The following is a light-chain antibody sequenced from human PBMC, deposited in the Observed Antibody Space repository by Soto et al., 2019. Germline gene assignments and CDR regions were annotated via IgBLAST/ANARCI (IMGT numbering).Light chain of an antibody. CDR2: AAS. CDR3: QQLYTYPLT. Sequence: IQLTQSPSSLSASVGVRVTITCRASQGISSSLAWYQQTPGKAPNLLISAASTLQSGVPSRFSGSGSGTDFTLTISSLQPEDFATYYCQQLYTYPLTFGPGTKVDIK. CDR1: QGISSS. J-gene: IGKJ3*01. V-gene: IGKV1-9*01.